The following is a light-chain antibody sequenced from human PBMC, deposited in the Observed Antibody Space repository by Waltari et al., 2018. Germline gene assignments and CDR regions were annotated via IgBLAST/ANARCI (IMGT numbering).Light chain of an antibody. CDR2: ELT. V-gene: IGLV2-14*01. CDR1: NSDICSFSY. CDR3: SSYTGRGTVI. J-gene: IGLJ2*01. Sequence: QSVLTQPASVSGSPGQPLTISCTGTNSDICSFSYVSWYKQYPGKAPKLIIYELTERPSGVSTRFSGSKSGNTASLTISGIQAEDEADYFCSSYTGRGTVIFGRGTMVTVL.